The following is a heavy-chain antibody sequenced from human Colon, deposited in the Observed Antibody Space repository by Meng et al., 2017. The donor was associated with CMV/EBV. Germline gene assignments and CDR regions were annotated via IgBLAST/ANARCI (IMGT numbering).Heavy chain of an antibody. Sequence: ASVKVSCKASGYTFSNYGISWVRQAPGQGLEWMGWISTYNGNANYAQKFQGRVTMTTDTSTSTAYMELRSLRSDDTAVYYCARVGGQYCTNGVCYSAYYFDYWGQGTPLPVSS. J-gene: IGHJ4*02. D-gene: IGHD2-8*01. V-gene: IGHV1-18*01. CDR2: ISTYNGNA. CDR3: ARVGGQYCTNGVCYSAYYFDY. CDR1: GYTFSNYG.